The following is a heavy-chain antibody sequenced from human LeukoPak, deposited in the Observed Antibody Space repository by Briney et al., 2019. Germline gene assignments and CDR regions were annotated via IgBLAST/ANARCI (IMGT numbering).Heavy chain of an antibody. D-gene: IGHD2-21*02. CDR1: GYTFTSYY. CDR3: AREMDGGDQDY. J-gene: IGHJ4*02. CDR2: INPSGGNT. Sequence: ASVKASCKASGYTFTSYYMHWVRRAPGQGLEWMGIINPSGGNTNYAQKFQGRVTMTRDTSTSTVYMELSSLRSEDTAVYYCAREMDGGDQDYWGQGTLVTVSS. V-gene: IGHV1-46*03.